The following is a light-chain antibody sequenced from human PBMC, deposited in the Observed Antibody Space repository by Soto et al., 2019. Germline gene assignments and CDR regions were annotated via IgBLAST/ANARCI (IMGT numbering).Light chain of an antibody. Sequence: QSVLTQPASVSGSPGQSITISCTGTNSDVGAYNFVSWYQQHPDKAPKLMIYEVSNRPSGVPNRFSGSKSGNTASLTISGLQAEDEADYYCTSYTSTSARIFGSGTKLTVL. J-gene: IGLJ1*01. CDR1: NSDVGAYNF. CDR3: TSYTSTSARI. CDR2: EVS. V-gene: IGLV2-14*01.